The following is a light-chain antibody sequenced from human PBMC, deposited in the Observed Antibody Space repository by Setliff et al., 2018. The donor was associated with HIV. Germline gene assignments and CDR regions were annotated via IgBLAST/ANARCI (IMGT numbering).Light chain of an antibody. CDR2: DVS. V-gene: IGLV2-14*03. CDR1: SSDVGGYNY. Sequence: QSVLTQPASVSGSPGQSITISCTGSSSDVGGYNYVSWYQQHPGKAPKLMIYDVSQRPSGVSDRFSGSKSAITASLTISGLQPEDESDYYCSSYTASSTLVFGGGTK. J-gene: IGLJ3*02. CDR3: SSYTASSTLV.